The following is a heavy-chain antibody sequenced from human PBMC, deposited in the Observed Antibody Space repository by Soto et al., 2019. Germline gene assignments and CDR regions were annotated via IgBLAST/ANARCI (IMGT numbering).Heavy chain of an antibody. Sequence: SETLSLTCTVSGGSISSSSYYWGWIRQPPGKGLEWIGSIYYSGSTYYNPSLKSRVTISVDTSKNHFSLKLSSVTAADTAVYYCARHRSIAAPTDYWGQGTLVTVSS. J-gene: IGHJ4*02. CDR3: ARHRSIAAPTDY. V-gene: IGHV4-39*01. CDR1: GGSISSSSYY. CDR2: IYYSGST. D-gene: IGHD6-6*01.